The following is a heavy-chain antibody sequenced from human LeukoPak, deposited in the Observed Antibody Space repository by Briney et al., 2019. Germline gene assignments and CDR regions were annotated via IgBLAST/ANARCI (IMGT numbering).Heavy chain of an antibody. Sequence: AGGSLRLSCAASGFTFSRNALSWVRQAPGKGLEWVSSLSGSGGGTYYADSVKGRFTISRDNAKNTVYLQMNSLRAEDTAVYYCAKDPYGTRYFDYWGQGTLVTVSS. CDR3: AKDPYGTRYFDY. V-gene: IGHV3-23*01. CDR1: GFTFSRNA. D-gene: IGHD2-2*01. CDR2: LSGSGGGT. J-gene: IGHJ4*02.